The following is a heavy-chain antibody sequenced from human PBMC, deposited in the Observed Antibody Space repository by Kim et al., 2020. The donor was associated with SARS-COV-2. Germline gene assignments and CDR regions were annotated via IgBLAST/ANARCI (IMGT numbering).Heavy chain of an antibody. CDR2: IYDTGTT. CDR1: GGSIISASYY. V-gene: IGHV4-39*01. D-gene: IGHD6-19*01. CDR3: ARLYSNGWYFDI. J-gene: IGHJ3*02. Sequence: SETLSLTCTVSGGSIISASYYWAWIRQPPRRGLEWIGSIYDTGTTYYNPSLTSRLTISVDTSKNLFSLQLSSVTAADAAVYYCARLYSNGWYFDIWGQGT.